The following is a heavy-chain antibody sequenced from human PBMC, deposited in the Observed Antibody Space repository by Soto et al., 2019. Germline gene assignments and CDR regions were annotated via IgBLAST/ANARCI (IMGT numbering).Heavy chain of an antibody. CDR1: GGTISGYY. D-gene: IGHD3-3*01. J-gene: IGHJ5*02. CDR3: ARGQRFSDWFDP. CDR2: IXSXGXX. V-gene: IGHV4-4*07. Sequence: PSETRSLTCTVTGGTISGYYWTWIRQSAGGGLEWIGRIXSXGXXXYXXSLKSRVTISLDTSMNHFSLRLSSVTAADTAVYYCARGQRFSDWFDPWGQGTLVTVSS.